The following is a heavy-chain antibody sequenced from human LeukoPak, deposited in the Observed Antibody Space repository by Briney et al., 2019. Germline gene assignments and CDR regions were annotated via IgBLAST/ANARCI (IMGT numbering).Heavy chain of an antibody. J-gene: IGHJ4*02. V-gene: IGHV3-7*01. CDR3: AREGN. CDR2: IKEDGTVK. Sequence: GGSLRLPCVVSGFSFRNYWMSWVRQAPGKGLEWVANIKEDGTVKNYVDSVKGRFTISRENAQNSLYLQMDNLRAEDTAVYYCAREGNWGQGSLVTVSS. CDR1: GFSFRNYW.